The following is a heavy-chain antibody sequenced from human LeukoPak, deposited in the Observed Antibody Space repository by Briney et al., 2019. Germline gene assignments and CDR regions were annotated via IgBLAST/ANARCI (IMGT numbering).Heavy chain of an antibody. CDR1: RFTFSSYW. CDR3: ARIYCSGGSCYSVFDAFDI. Sequence: GGSLRLSCAASRFTFSSYWMSWVRQAPGKGLEWVANIKQDGSEKYYVDSVKGRFTISRDNAKNSLYLQMNSLRAEDTAVYYCARIYCSGGSCYSVFDAFDIWGQGTMVTVSS. J-gene: IGHJ3*02. D-gene: IGHD2-15*01. V-gene: IGHV3-7*03. CDR2: IKQDGSEK.